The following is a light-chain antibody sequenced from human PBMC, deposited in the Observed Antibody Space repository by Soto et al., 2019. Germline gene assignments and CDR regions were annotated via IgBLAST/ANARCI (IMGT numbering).Light chain of an antibody. CDR3: QQYNSYPWT. CDR1: QSISNW. J-gene: IGKJ1*01. CDR2: DAS. Sequence: DIQMTQSPPTLPASVGDRVTITCRASQSISNWLAWYQQKPGKAPKLLIYDASSLESGVPSRFSGSGSGTEFTLTISSLQPDDFATYYCQQYNSYPWTFGQGTKVDIK. V-gene: IGKV1-5*01.